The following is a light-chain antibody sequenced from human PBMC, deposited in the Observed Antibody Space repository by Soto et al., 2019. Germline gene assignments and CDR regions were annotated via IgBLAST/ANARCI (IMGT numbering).Light chain of an antibody. Sequence: EIVLTQSPGTLSLSPGERATLSCRASQSVGDTYLAWYQQKPGQAPRLLMYSTSIRATGIPDRFSGSGSGTDFTLTISRLDPEDFAVYYCQHYDRAPMLTFGQETKVEIK. J-gene: IGKJ1*01. CDR1: QSVGDTY. CDR3: QHYDRAPMLT. V-gene: IGKV3-20*01. CDR2: STS.